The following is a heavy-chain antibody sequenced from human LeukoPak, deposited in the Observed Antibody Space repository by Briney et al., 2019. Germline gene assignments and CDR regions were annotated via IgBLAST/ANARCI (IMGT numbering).Heavy chain of an antibody. CDR2: IIPILGIA. J-gene: IGHJ4*02. CDR3: ATARSGYYYDSSGYFPDY. D-gene: IGHD3-22*01. CDR1: GGTFSSYA. Sequence: GASVKVSCKASGGTFSSYAISWVRQAPGQGLEWMGRIIPILGIANYAQKFQGRVTITADKSTSTAYMELSSLRSEDMAVYYCATARSGYYYDSSGYFPDYWGQGTLVTVSS. V-gene: IGHV1-69*04.